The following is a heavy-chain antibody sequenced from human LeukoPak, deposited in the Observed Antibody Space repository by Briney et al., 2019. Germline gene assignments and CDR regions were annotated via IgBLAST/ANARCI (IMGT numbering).Heavy chain of an antibody. CDR3: AKGRDRDDYKHNDY. D-gene: IGHD5-24*01. Sequence: PGGSLRLSCAASGFTFSSGAMSWGRRAPGKGLEWVSTVSGSDESTFYGDSVKERFTISRDDSKNTLYLQMNSLRAEDTAVYYCAKGRDRDDYKHNDYWGQGTLVTVSS. V-gene: IGHV3-23*01. J-gene: IGHJ4*02. CDR1: GFTFSSGA. CDR2: VSGSDEST.